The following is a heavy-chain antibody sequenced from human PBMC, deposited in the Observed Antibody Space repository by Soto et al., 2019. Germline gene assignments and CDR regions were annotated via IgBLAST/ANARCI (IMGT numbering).Heavy chain of an antibody. D-gene: IGHD3-3*01. V-gene: IGHV3-30*18. CDR3: AKQPRLLEYYFDY. CDR1: GFTFSSYG. CDR2: ISYDGSNK. J-gene: IGHJ4*02. Sequence: QVQLVESGGGVVQPGRSLRLSCAASGFTFSSYGMHWVRQAPGKGLEWVAVISYDGSNKYYADSVKGRFTISRDNSKNTLYLQMNSLRAEDTAVYYCAKQPRLLEYYFDYWGQGTLVTVSS.